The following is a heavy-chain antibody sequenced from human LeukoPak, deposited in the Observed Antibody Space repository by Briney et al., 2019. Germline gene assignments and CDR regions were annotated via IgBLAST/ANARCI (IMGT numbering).Heavy chain of an antibody. J-gene: IGHJ4*02. V-gene: IGHV3-11*04. CDR2: ISSSGGTI. CDR1: GFTFSVYY. D-gene: IGHD1-26*01. Sequence: VGSLRLSCAASGFTFSVYYISWIPHAPGKGLEWVSYISSSGGTIYYADSVKGRFTISRDNAKNSLYLQMNSLRAEDTAVYYCARYGYYADYWGQGTLVTVSS. CDR3: ARYGYYADY.